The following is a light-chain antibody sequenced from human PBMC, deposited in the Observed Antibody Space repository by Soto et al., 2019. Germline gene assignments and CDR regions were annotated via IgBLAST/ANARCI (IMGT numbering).Light chain of an antibody. CDR3: HSYDCSLSGSV. V-gene: IGLV1-40*01. CDR1: SSNIGAGYD. CDR2: GNS. J-gene: IGLJ1*01. Sequence: QSVLTQPASVSGAPGQRVTISCTGSSSNIGAGYDVHWYQQLPGTAPKLLIYGNSNRPSGVPDRFSGSKSGTSASLAITGLQAEDEADYYYHSYDCSLSGSVLGTGTKLTVL.